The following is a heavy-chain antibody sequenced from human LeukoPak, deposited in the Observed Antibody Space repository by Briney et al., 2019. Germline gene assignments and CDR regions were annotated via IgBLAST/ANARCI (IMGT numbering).Heavy chain of an antibody. CDR1: GGSVSSEGYY. J-gene: IGHJ4*02. Sequence: SETLSLTCTVSGGSVSSEGYYWSWIRQPPGKGLEWIGYIYNSGSTNYNPSLKSRLTISVDTSKNQFSLKLSSVTAAGTAVYYCARRGGYKYGYNYWGQGILVTVSS. V-gene: IGHV4-61*08. D-gene: IGHD5-18*01. CDR3: ARRGGYKYGYNY. CDR2: IYNSGST.